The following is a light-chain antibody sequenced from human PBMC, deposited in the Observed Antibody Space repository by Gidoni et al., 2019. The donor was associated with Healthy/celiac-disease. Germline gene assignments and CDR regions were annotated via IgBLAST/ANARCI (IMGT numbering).Light chain of an antibody. Sequence: QSALTQPASVSGSPGHSITISCTGTSSDVGGYNYVPWYQQHPGKAPKLMIYEVSNRPSGVSNRFSGSKSGNTASLTISGLQAEDEADYYCSSYTSSSTRVFGGGTKLTVL. CDR1: SSDVGGYNY. CDR2: EVS. CDR3: SSYTSSSTRV. J-gene: IGLJ3*02. V-gene: IGLV2-14*01.